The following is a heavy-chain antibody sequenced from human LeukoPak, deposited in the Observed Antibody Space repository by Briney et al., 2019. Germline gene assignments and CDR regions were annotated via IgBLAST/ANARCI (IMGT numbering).Heavy chain of an antibody. CDR2: INPSGGST. Sequence: GASVKVSCKASGYTFTSYYMHWVRQAPGQGLEWMGIINPSGGSTNYAQKLQGRVTMTTDTSTSTAYMELRSLRSDDTAVYYCARDRPFFDYWGQGTLVTVSS. CDR3: ARDRPFFDY. J-gene: IGHJ4*02. V-gene: IGHV1-46*01. CDR1: GYTFTSYY.